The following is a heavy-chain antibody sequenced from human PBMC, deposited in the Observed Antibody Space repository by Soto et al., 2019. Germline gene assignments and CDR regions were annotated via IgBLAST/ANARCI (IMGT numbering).Heavy chain of an antibody. V-gene: IGHV3-49*03. D-gene: IGHD4-17*01. Sequence: GGSLRLSCAASGFTFGAYAMNWFRQAPGKGLEWVGFIRSKAYGGTTEYAASVQGRFTISRDDSKRIAYLQMNSLKTEDTVVYYCTRDLRDDYGDVFDYWGQGTLVTVSS. CDR3: TRDLRDDYGDVFDY. J-gene: IGHJ4*02. CDR1: GFTFGAYA. CDR2: IRSKAYGGTT.